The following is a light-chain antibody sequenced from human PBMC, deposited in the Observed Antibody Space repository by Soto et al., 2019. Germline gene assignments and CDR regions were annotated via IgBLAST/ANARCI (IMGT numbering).Light chain of an antibody. V-gene: IGLV2-14*03. Sequence: QSVLSQPASVSGSPGQPITISCTGTSSDIGGYNYVSWYQHHPGKAPKLMIYDGSNRPSGVSNRFSGSKSGNTASLTISGLQPEDEADYYCSSYTTSNTRQIVFGTGTKVTVL. J-gene: IGLJ1*01. CDR2: DGS. CDR1: SSDIGGYNY. CDR3: SSYTTSNTRQIV.